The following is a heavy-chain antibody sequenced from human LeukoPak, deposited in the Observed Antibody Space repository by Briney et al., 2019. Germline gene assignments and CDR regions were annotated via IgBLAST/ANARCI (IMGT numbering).Heavy chain of an antibody. J-gene: IGHJ5*02. CDR3: ARVSGDYYGSGSYLVNWFDP. D-gene: IGHD3-10*01. V-gene: IGHV1-69*05. CDR1: GGTFSSYA. CDR2: IIPIFVTA. Sequence: SVKVSCKASGGTFSSYAISWVRQAPGQGLEWMGGIIPIFVTANYAQKFQGRVTITTDESTSTAYMELSSLRSEDTAVYYCARVSGDYYGSGSYLVNWFDPWGQGTLVTVSS.